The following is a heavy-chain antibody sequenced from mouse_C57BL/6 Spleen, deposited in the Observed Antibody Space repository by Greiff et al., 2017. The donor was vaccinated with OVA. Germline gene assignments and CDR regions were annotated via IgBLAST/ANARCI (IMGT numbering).Heavy chain of an antibody. V-gene: IGHV5-6*01. CDR1: GFTFSSYG. Sequence: EVMLVESGGDLVKPGGSLKLSCAASGFTFSSYGMSWVRQTPDKRLEWVATISSGGSYTYYPDSVKGRFTISRDNAKNTLYLQMSSLKSEDTAMHYCARASYADGPFAYWGQGTLVTVSA. D-gene: IGHD2-12*01. J-gene: IGHJ3*01. CDR3: ARASYADGPFAY. CDR2: ISSGGSYT.